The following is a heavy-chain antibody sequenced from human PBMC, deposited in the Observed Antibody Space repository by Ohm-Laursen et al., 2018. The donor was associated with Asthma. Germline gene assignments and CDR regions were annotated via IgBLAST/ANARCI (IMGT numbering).Heavy chain of an antibody. CDR1: GYTFTTYP. J-gene: IGHJ5*02. V-gene: IGHV7-4-1*02. Sequence: ASVKVSCKASGYTFTTYPLHWVRQAPGRGLEYMGWINTNTGNPTYAQGFTGRFLFSLDTSVTTAYLQISSLKAEDTAFYYCARGRTFDPWGQGTRVTVSS. CDR3: ARGRTFDP. CDR2: INTNTGNP.